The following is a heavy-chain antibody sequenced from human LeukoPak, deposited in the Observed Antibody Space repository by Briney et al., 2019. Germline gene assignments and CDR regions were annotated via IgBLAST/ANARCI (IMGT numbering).Heavy chain of an antibody. J-gene: IGHJ4*02. V-gene: IGHV3-30*02. Sequence: PGGSLRLSCAASGFTFSSHGMHWVRQAPGKGLEWVAFIRYDGSNKYYADSVKGRFTISRDNSKNTLYLQMNSLRTEDTALYYCAKGDWYYYDSSGYPDYWGQGTLVTVSS. CDR2: IRYDGSNK. D-gene: IGHD3-22*01. CDR1: GFTFSSHG. CDR3: AKGDWYYYDSSGYPDY.